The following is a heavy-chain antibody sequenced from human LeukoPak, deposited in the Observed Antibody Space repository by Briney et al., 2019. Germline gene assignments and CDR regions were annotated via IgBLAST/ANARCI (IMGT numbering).Heavy chain of an antibody. CDR2: INPNSGGT. J-gene: IGHJ4*02. CDR3: ARESGVAGTNY. Sequence: ASVKVSCKTSGYTFTGYYLHWVRQAPGQGLEWVGWINPNSGGTNYAQKFQGRVTMTRDTSISTAYMELSRLRSDDTAVYYCARESGVAGTNYWGQGTLVTVSS. CDR1: GYTFTGYY. V-gene: IGHV1-2*02. D-gene: IGHD6-19*01.